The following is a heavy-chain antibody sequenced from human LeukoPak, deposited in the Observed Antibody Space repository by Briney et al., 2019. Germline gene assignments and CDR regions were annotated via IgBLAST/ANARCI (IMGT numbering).Heavy chain of an antibody. V-gene: IGHV4-31*03. J-gene: IGHJ4*02. CDR2: IYYSGST. D-gene: IGHD6-13*01. CDR3: ARFTKFTSGWYTDY. CDR1: GGSISSGGYY. Sequence: SQTLSLTCTVSGGSISSGGYYWSWIRQHPGKGLEWIGYIYYSGSTYYNPSLKSRVTISVDTSKNQFSLTLSSVTAADTAMYYCARFTKFTSGWYTDYWGQGTLVTVSS.